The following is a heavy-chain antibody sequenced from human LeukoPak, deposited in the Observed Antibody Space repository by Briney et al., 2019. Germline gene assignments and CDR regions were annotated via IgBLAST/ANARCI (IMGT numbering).Heavy chain of an antibody. CDR2: ISGTGVNT. CDR1: GFTFSGYA. J-gene: IGHJ4*02. V-gene: IGHV3-23*01. D-gene: IGHD6-13*01. CDR3: AKDVAAAGFDY. Sequence: PGGPLRLSCAASGFTFSGYAMCWVRQAPGKGLEWVSSISGTGVNTYYADSVKGRFTISRDNSKNTLYLQMNSLRAEDTAVYSCAKDVAAAGFDYWGQGTLVTVSS.